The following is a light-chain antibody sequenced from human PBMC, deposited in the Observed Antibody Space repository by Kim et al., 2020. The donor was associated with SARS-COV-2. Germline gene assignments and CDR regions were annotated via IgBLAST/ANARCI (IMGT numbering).Light chain of an antibody. CDR1: QSVTTS. V-gene: IGKV3-20*01. J-gene: IGKJ3*01. CDR3: QQYGGSPYT. Sequence: SPGERATLSCRASQSVTTSLAWYQQKPGQAPRLLIYRASNRATGIPDRFSGSGSGTDFTLTISRLEPEDFAVYYCQQYGGSPYTFGPGTKVDIK. CDR2: RAS.